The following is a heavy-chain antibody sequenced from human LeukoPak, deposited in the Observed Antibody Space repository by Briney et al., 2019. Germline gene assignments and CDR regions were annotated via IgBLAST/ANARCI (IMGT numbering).Heavy chain of an antibody. Sequence: PSETLSLTCAVYGGSFSGYYWSWMRQPPGKGLEWIGEINHSGSTNYNPSLKSRVTISVDTSKNQFSLKMSSVTAADTAVYYCARGGIWSGYSFDYWGQGTLVTVSS. J-gene: IGHJ4*02. CDR3: ARGGIWSGYSFDY. V-gene: IGHV4-34*01. D-gene: IGHD3-3*01. CDR2: INHSGST. CDR1: GGSFSGYY.